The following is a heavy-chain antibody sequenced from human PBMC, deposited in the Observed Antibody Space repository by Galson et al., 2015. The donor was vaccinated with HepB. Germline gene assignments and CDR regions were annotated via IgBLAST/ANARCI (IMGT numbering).Heavy chain of an antibody. Sequence: ETLSLTCSVSGGSVTRTTYYFGWIRQHPGKGLEWIGSMYYSGSTYYNPSLKSRVSISIDTSKNQFSLKVRSVTAADTAVYYCVRHQLGHGYGSDDWGQGTLVTVSS. CDR3: VRHQLGHGYGSDD. CDR1: GGSVTRTTYY. J-gene: IGHJ4*02. V-gene: IGHV4-39*01. CDR2: MYYSGST. D-gene: IGHD3-10*01.